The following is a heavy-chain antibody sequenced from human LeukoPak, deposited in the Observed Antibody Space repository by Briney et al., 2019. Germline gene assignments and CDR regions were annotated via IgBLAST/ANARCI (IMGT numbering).Heavy chain of an antibody. D-gene: IGHD3-22*01. Sequence: SETLSLTCTVSGGSISSSSYYWGWIRQPPGKGLEWIGSIYYSGSTYYNPSLKSRVTISVDTSKNQFSLKLSSVTAAGTAVYYCARRKSGYYSYYFDYWGQGTLVTVSS. CDR2: IYYSGST. V-gene: IGHV4-39*01. CDR1: GGSISSSSYY. J-gene: IGHJ4*02. CDR3: ARRKSGYYSYYFDY.